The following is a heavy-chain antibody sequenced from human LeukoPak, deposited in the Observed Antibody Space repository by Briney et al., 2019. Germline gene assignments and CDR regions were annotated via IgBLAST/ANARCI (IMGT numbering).Heavy chain of an antibody. Sequence: PSETLSLTCAVYGGSFSDYYWSWIRQSPGKGLEWIGEINHSGSTNYNPSLKSRVTISRDTSKNQFSVSLNSVTAADTAVYYCVRVRSGSISDSWGQGTLVTVSS. CDR3: VRVRSGSISDS. CDR1: GGSFSDYY. J-gene: IGHJ1*01. V-gene: IGHV4-34*01. D-gene: IGHD1-26*01. CDR2: INHSGST.